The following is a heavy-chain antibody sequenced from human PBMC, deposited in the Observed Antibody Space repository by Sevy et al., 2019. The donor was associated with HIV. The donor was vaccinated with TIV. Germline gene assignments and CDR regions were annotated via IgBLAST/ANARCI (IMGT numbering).Heavy chain of an antibody. CDR2: IYYSGST. D-gene: IGHD3-3*01. CDR3: ARECGSVTIFGVVPSHSNWFDP. Sequence: SETLSLTCTVSGGSISSGDYYWSWIRQPPGKGLEWIGYIYYSGSTYYNPSLKSRVTISVDTSKNQFALKLSSLTAADTAVYYCARECGSVTIFGVVPSHSNWFDPWGQGTLVTVSS. J-gene: IGHJ5*02. CDR1: GGSISSGDYY. V-gene: IGHV4-30-4*01.